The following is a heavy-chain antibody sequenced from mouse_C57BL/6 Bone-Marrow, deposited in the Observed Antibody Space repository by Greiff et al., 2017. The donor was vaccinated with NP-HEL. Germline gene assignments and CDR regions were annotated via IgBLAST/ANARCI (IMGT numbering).Heavy chain of an antibody. V-gene: IGHV1-26*01. J-gene: IGHJ4*01. CDR3: ARATYYDYDGAMDY. D-gene: IGHD2-4*01. CDR2: INPNNGGT. Sequence: EVQLQQSGPELVKPGASVKISCKASGYTFTDYSMNWVKQSHGKSLEWIGDINPNNGGTSYNQKFKGKATLTVDKSSSTAYMELRSLTSEDSAVYYCARATYYDYDGAMDYWGQGTSVTGSS. CDR1: GYTFTDYS.